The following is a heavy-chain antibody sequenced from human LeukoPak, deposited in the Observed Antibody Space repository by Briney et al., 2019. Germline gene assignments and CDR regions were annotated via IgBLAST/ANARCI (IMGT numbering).Heavy chain of an antibody. V-gene: IGHV3-23*01. CDR2: ISGSGGST. CDR1: GFTFSSYA. D-gene: IGHD2-15*01. J-gene: IGHJ4*02. CDR3: AKTRIVRYYFDY. Sequence: GGSLRLSCAASGFTFSSYAMSWVRQAPGKGLEWVSTISGSGGSTYYADSVKGRFTISRDNSKNTLYLQMNSLRAEDTAVYYCAKTRIVRYYFDYWGQGTLVTVSS.